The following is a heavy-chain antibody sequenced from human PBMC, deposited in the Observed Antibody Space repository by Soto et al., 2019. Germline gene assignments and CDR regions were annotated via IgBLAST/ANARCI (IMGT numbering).Heavy chain of an antibody. Sequence: GSGKVCFKSCGYPFTSYGLSLVRGAPAQGLERMGWISAYNGNTNYAQKLQGRVTMTTDTSTSTAYMELRSLRSEDTAVYYCARDRYSGRYFYGKVYYYYGMDVWGQGTTVTVSS. V-gene: IGHV1-18*04. CDR1: GYPFTSYG. CDR3: ARDRYSGRYFYGKVYYYYGMDV. D-gene: IGHD1-26*01. CDR2: ISAYNGNT. J-gene: IGHJ6*01.